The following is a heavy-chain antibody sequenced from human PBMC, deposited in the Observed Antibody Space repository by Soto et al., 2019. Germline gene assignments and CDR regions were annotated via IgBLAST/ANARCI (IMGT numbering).Heavy chain of an antibody. J-gene: IGHJ4*02. CDR1: GYTFTSYD. V-gene: IGHV1-8*01. D-gene: IGHD5-18*01. Sequence: QVQLVQSGAEVKKPGASVKVSCKASGYTFTSYDINWARQATGQGLEWMGWMNPNSGNTGHAQKAQXXVTMTRNTSLSTAYMELSSLRSEDTAVYYCAREKSYGDAGYWGQGTLVTVSS. CDR2: MNPNSGNT. CDR3: AREKSYGDAGY.